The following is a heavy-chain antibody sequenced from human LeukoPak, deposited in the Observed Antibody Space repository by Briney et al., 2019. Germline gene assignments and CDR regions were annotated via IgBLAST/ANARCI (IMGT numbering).Heavy chain of an antibody. CDR1: GFTFNDYY. D-gene: IGHD6-13*01. V-gene: IGHV3-11*01. J-gene: IGHJ4*02. CDR2: MSSSGSTI. CDR3: AKTPAAGTFDY. Sequence: PGGSLRLSCAASGFTFNDYYMSWIRQAPGKGLEWVSYMSSSGSTIYYADSVKGRFTISRDNAKNSLYLQMNSLRAEDTAVYYCAKTPAAGTFDYWGQGTLVTVSS.